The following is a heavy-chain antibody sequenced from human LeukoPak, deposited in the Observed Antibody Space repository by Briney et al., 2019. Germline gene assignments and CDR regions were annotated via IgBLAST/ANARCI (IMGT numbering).Heavy chain of an antibody. V-gene: IGHV4-59*12. D-gene: IGHD3-3*01. J-gene: IGHJ4*02. CDR1: GGSISTYY. CDR2: IYHSGST. Sequence: SETLSLTCTVSGGSISTYYWNWIRQPPGKGLEWIGYIYHSGSTNYNPSLKSRVTISVDTSKNQFSLKLSSVTAADTAVYYCARGGMTIFGVVIGRAFDYWGQGTLVTVSS. CDR3: ARGGMTIFGVVIGRAFDY.